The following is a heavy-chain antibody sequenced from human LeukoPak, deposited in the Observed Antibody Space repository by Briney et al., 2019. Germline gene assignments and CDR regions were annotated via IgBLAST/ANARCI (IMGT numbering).Heavy chain of an antibody. Sequence: ASVKDSCKASGYTFTSYDINWVRQATGQGLEWMGWMNPNSGNTGYAQKFQGRVTMTRNTSISTAYMELSSLRSEDTAVYYCASQNYDILTGYSDYMDVWGKGTTVTVSS. CDR3: ASQNYDILTGYSDYMDV. CDR2: MNPNSGNT. V-gene: IGHV1-8*01. J-gene: IGHJ6*03. D-gene: IGHD3-9*01. CDR1: GYTFTSYD.